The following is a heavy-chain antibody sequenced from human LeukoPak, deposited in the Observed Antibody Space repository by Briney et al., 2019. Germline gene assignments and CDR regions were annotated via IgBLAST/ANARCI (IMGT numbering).Heavy chain of an antibody. J-gene: IGHJ4*02. Sequence: SETLSLTCTVSGGSISSYYWSWIRQPPGEGLGWIGYIYYSGSTNYNPSLKSRVTISVDTSKNQFSLKLSSVTPADTAVYYCASCDFWSGYPYWGQGTLVTVSS. CDR3: ASCDFWSGYPY. CDR1: GGSISSYY. V-gene: IGHV4-59*01. D-gene: IGHD3-3*01. CDR2: IYYSGST.